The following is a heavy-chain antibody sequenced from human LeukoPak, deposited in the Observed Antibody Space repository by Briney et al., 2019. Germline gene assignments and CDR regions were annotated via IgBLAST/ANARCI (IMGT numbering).Heavy chain of an antibody. J-gene: IGHJ4*02. CDR1: GFTFSNYG. CDR2: IWDDGSNE. Sequence: GGSLRLSCAASGFTFSNYGMHWVRQAPGKGLEWVAVIWDDGSNEYYADSVKGRFTIFRDNRRNTLYLQMNSLRAEDTAVYSCARDHSGTQDYWGQGTLVTVPS. CDR3: ARDHSGTQDY. D-gene: IGHD1-1*01. V-gene: IGHV3-33*01.